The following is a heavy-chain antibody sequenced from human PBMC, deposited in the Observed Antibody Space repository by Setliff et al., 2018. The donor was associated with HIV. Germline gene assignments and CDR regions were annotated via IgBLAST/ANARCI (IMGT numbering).Heavy chain of an antibody. D-gene: IGHD4-4*01. J-gene: IGHJ6*02. CDR2: ISPYNGDT. Sequence: GASVKVSCKASGYSFTNYGISWVRQAPGQGLEWVGWISPYNGDTKYAEKVQGRVTMTTDTSTSTAYMGLRSLRSEDTALYYCARDSGDDYSDYYYYGMDVWGQGTTVTVSS. V-gene: IGHV1-18*01. CDR3: ARDSGDDYSDYYYYGMDV. CDR1: GYSFTNYG.